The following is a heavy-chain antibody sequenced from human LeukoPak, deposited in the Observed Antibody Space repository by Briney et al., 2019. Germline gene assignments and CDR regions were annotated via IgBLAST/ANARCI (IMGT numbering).Heavy chain of an antibody. Sequence: GGSLRLSCAASGFTFSSYGMHWVRQAPGKGLEWVAVISYDGSNKYYADSVKGRFTISRDNSKNTLYLQMNSLRAEDTAVYYCAKDSSDYVWGSYRQYYYYYGMDVWGQGTMVTVSS. V-gene: IGHV3-30*18. D-gene: IGHD3-16*02. CDR3: AKDSSDYVWGSYRQYYYYYGMDV. CDR2: ISYDGSNK. CDR1: GFTFSSYG. J-gene: IGHJ6*02.